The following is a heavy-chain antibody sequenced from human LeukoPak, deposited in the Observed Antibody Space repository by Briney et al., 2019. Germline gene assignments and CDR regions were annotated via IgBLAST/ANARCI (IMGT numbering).Heavy chain of an antibody. D-gene: IGHD3-10*01. Sequence: GGSLRLSCAASGFTFSSYGMHWVRQAPGKGLEWVAVIWYDGSNKYYADSVEGRFTISRDNSKETLYLQMNSLRTEDTAVYYCTKHRDYWGQGTLVTVSS. CDR2: IWYDGSNK. J-gene: IGHJ4*02. V-gene: IGHV3-30*02. CDR3: TKHRDY. CDR1: GFTFSSYG.